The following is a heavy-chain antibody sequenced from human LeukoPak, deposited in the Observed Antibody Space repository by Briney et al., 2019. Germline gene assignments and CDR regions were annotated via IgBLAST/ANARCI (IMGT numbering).Heavy chain of an antibody. CDR1: GFIFRTYG. D-gene: IGHD3-10*01. J-gene: IGHJ4*02. V-gene: IGHV3-30*02. Sequence: GGSLRLSCAVSGFIFRTYGMHWVRQAPGKGLEWVAFIRSDGSYKYYADSVKGRFTISRDNSKNTLYLQMNSLRAEDTAVYYCAKDHGVTMVRGVTPFDYWGQGTLVTVSS. CDR2: IRSDGSYK. CDR3: AKDHGVTMVRGVTPFDY.